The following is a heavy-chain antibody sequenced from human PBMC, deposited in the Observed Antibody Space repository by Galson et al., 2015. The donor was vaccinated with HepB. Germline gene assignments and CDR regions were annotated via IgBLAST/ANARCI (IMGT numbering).Heavy chain of an antibody. CDR3: ARRVDTAMGEPLHF. CDR2: IWYDGSSR. D-gene: IGHD5-18*01. CDR1: GFTFSGYG. Sequence: SLRLSCAASGFTFSGYGMHWVRQAPGKGLEWVAVIWYDGSSRYYADSVKGRFTTSRDNSRNTLYLQMNSLRAEDTAVYYCARRVDTAMGEPLHFWGPGTMVTVSS. V-gene: IGHV3-33*08. J-gene: IGHJ3*01.